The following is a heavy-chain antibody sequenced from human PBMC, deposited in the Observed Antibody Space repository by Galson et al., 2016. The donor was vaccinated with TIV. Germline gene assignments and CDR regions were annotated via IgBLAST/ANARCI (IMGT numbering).Heavy chain of an antibody. V-gene: IGHV5-51*01. CDR1: GYSFTSYY. CDR3: AKEEIGDGFDI. J-gene: IGHJ3*02. CDR2: LHPGDSHA. D-gene: IGHD3-16*01. Sequence: QSGAEVKKPGESLKISCKGSGYSFTSYYIAWVRQMPWKGLEWMGILHPGDSHARYSPSFQGQVTISADKSIRTAYLQWSSLKASDTAIYYCAKEEIGDGFDIWGQGTTVTVSS.